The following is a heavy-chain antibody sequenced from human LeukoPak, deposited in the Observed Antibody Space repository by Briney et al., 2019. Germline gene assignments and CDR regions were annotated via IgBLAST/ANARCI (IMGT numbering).Heavy chain of an antibody. D-gene: IGHD3-10*01. J-gene: IGHJ5*02. CDR2: LYYSGST. Sequence: SETLSLTCTVSVGSISGYYWSWIRQPPGKGLEWIGYLYYSGSTNYNPSLKSRVTISVDTSKNQFSLKLSSVTAADTAVYYCARDEDSAYGSGSYLSWGQGTLVTVSS. CDR1: VGSISGYY. V-gene: IGHV4-59*01. CDR3: ARDEDSAYGSGSYLS.